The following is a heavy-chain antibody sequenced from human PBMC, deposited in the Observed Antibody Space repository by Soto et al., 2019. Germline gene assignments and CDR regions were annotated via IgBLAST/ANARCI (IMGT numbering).Heavy chain of an antibody. D-gene: IGHD5-18*01. CDR2: INRNSGGT. J-gene: IGHJ4*02. V-gene: IGHV1-2*02. CDR1: GYTFTGYY. CDR3: ASPGLVSGIQLWPFDY. Sequence: QVQLVQSGAEVKKPGASVKVSCKASGYTFTGYYMHWVRQAPGQGLEWMGWINRNSGGTNYAQKFQGRVTMTRDTSISTAYMELSRLRSDDTAVYYCASPGLVSGIQLWPFDYWGQGTLVTVSS.